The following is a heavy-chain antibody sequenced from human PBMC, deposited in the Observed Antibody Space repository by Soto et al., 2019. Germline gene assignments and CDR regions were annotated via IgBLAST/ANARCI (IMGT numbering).Heavy chain of an antibody. J-gene: IGHJ4*02. Sequence: ASLKVSCKAPGYTFTNYFMHWVRQVPGQGLEWMGIINPSGGSTTYAQKFQGRVTMTKDTSTSTVYMELSSLRSEDTAVYYCARENYYDSSGYYTLYYFDYWGQGTLVTVSS. CDR1: GYTFTNYF. CDR2: INPSGGST. CDR3: ARENYYDSSGYYTLYYFDY. D-gene: IGHD3-22*01. V-gene: IGHV1-46*01.